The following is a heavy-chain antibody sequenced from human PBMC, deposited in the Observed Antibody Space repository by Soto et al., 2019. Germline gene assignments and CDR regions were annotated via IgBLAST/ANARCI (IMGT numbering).Heavy chain of an antibody. D-gene: IGHD6-19*01. CDR2: INAGNGNT. CDR1: GYTFTSYA. J-gene: IGHJ4*02. Sequence: ASVKVSCKASGYTFTSYAMHWVRQAPGQRLEWMGWINAGNGNTKYSQKFQGRVTITRDTSASTAYMELSSLRSEDTAVYYCARDKHKWLTYFDYWGQGTLVTVSS. V-gene: IGHV1-3*01. CDR3: ARDKHKWLTYFDY.